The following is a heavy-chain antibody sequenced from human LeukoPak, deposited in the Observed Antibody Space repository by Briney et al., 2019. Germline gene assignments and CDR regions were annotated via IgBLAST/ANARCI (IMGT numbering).Heavy chain of an antibody. J-gene: IGHJ4*02. D-gene: IGHD1-26*01. CDR3: ARVPAGPLWEVHRLDY. Sequence: GASVKVSCKASGYTFTGYYMHWVRQAPGQGLEWMGWINPNSGGTDYAQKFQGGVTMTRDTSISTAYMELSRLRSDDTAVYYCARVPAGPLWEVHRLDYWGQGTLVTVSS. CDR1: GYTFTGYY. V-gene: IGHV1-2*02. CDR2: INPNSGGT.